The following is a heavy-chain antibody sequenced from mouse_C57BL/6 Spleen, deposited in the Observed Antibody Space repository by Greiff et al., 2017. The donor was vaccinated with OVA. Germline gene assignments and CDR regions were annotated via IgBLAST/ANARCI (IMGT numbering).Heavy chain of an antibody. CDR2: INPYNGDT. J-gene: IGHJ4*01. Sequence: VQLQQSGPELVKPGDSVKISCKASGYSFTGYFMNWVMQSHGKSLEWIGRINPYNGDTFYNQKFKGKATLTVDKSSSTAHMELRSLTSEDSAVYYCARSRSLHDAMGYWGQGTSVTVSS. V-gene: IGHV1-20*01. CDR1: GYSFTGYF. CDR3: ARSRSLHDAMGY. D-gene: IGHD6-1*01.